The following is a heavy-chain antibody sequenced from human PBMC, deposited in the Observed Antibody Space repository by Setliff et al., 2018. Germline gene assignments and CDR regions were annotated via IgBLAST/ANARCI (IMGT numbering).Heavy chain of an antibody. J-gene: IGHJ5*01. CDR1: GGSFSSFL. CDR2: IISLFGTT. D-gene: IGHD6-13*01. V-gene: IGHV1-69*13. Sequence: SVKVSCKHSGGSFSSFLVAWVRQAPGQGLEWMGGIISLFGTTKYAQKFQDRLTMTADESTTTAYMELASLRSEDTAVYFCARALGGISAAGNNWLDSWGQGTLVTVSS. CDR3: ARALGGISAAGNNWLDS.